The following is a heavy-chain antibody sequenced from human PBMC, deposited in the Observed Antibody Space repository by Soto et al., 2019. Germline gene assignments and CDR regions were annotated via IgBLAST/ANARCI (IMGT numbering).Heavy chain of an antibody. CDR1: GYTFTGYA. CDR3: AWSAVSPFVGLIGPFDY. CDR2: INDGNGNT. J-gene: IGHJ4*02. V-gene: IGHV1-3*05. D-gene: IGHD3-16*02. Sequence: QGQLVQSGAEEKKPGASVKVSCKAPGYTFTGYAMHWVRQAPGQRPEWMAWINDGNGNTKFSQKFQGRATITRNTAARTAYMELRSVRSNDTAMYSYAWSAVSPFVGLIGPFDYWSQRTLVTVSS.